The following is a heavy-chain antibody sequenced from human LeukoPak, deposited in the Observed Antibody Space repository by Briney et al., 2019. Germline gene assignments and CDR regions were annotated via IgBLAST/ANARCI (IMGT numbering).Heavy chain of an antibody. CDR3: ARAPRNSSTMLDF. J-gene: IGHJ4*02. CDR2: INPDGGST. Sequence: GASVKVSCKASGYTFTSDWIQWVRQAPGQGLEWMGLINPDGGSTAYAHRFQGRVIMTRDTSTSTAYMDLSSLRSEDTAVYHCARAPRNSSTMLDFWGQGTLVTISS. D-gene: IGHD6-13*01. CDR1: GYTFTSDW. V-gene: IGHV1-46*01.